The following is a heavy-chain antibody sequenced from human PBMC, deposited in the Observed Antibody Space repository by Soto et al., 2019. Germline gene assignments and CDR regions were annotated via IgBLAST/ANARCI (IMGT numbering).Heavy chain of an antibody. D-gene: IGHD2-2*01. Sequence: QVQLVESGGGVVQPGRSLRLSCAASGFTFSSFAMHWVRQAPGKGLEWVAVISYDGSSTYYADFVKGRFTISRDNSKNTLYLHMNSLRAEDTAVYYCARGNIVIVPGNWFDPWGQGTLVTVSS. CDR1: GFTFSSFA. CDR3: ARGNIVIVPGNWFDP. J-gene: IGHJ5*02. CDR2: ISYDGSST. V-gene: IGHV3-30-3*01.